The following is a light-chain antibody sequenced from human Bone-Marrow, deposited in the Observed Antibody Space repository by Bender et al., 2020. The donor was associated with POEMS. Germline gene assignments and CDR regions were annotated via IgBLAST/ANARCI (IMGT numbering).Light chain of an antibody. V-gene: IGLV1-47*01. CDR2: RND. Sequence: QSALTQPPSASGTPGQMVTMSCSGSGTSIGSNYVYWYQQLPATAPKLLIYRNDQRPSGVPGRFSGSKSGTSASLAISGLRPEDEATYYCCSYAGDNDLVFGGGTKLTVL. CDR3: CSYAGDNDLV. CDR1: GTSIGSNY. J-gene: IGLJ2*01.